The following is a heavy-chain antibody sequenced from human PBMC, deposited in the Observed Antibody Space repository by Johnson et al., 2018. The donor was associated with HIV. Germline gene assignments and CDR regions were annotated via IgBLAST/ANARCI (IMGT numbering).Heavy chain of an antibody. CDR1: RFTFDDYA. J-gene: IGHJ3*02. CDR3: ARVGISDYDLAAFDI. Sequence: VQLVESGGVVVQPGGSLRLSCETSRFTFDDYAMHWVRQAPGKGLEWVSGISWNSGSIGYADSVKGRFTISGDSSKNTVFLQMNSLRVEDTAVYFCARVGISDYDLAAFDIWGQGTMVTVSS. D-gene: IGHD3-3*01. V-gene: IGHV3-9*01. CDR2: ISWNSGSI.